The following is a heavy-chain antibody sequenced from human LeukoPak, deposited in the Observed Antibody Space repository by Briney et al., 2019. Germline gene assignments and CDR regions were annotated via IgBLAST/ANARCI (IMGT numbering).Heavy chain of an antibody. CDR3: TTASYCGGDCYPSFDY. CDR2: IKSKTDGGTT. V-gene: IGHV3-15*01. J-gene: IGHJ4*02. CDR1: GFTFSNAW. D-gene: IGHD2-21*02. Sequence: GGSLRLSCAASGFTFSNAWMSWVRQAPGKGPEWVGRIKSKTDGGTTDYAAPVKGRFTISRDDSKNTLYLQMNSLKTEDTAVYYCTTASYCGGDCYPSFDYWGQGTPVTVSS.